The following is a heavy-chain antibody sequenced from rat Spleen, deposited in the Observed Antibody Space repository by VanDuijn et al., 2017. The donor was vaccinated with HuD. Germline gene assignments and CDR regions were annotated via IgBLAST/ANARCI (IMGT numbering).Heavy chain of an antibody. Sequence: EVQLVESGGGLVQPGRSMKLSCAALGFTFRNYYMAWVRQAPTKGLEWVATITYDGSSTYYGDTVKGRFTISRDNAKSTLYLQMNSLRSEDTAAYYCARTTYDYFDYWGQGVMVTVSS. V-gene: IGHV5-22*01. J-gene: IGHJ2*01. D-gene: IGHD2-1*01. CDR2: ITYDGSST. CDR3: ARTTYDYFDY. CDR1: GFTFRNYY.